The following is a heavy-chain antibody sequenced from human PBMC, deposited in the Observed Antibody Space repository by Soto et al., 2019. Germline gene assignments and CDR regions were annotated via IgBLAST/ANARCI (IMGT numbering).Heavy chain of an antibody. Sequence: EVQLVESGGGLVQPGGSLRLSCAASGFTFSSYWMHWVRQAPGKGLVWVSRINSDGSSTSYADSVKGRFTISRDNAKNTXYXKMNSLRAEDTAVYYCARDIGYGSGSSCYLWNYFDYWGQGTLVTVSS. CDR3: ARDIGYGSGSSCYLWNYFDY. CDR2: INSDGSST. CDR1: GFTFSSYW. J-gene: IGHJ4*02. D-gene: IGHD2-15*01. V-gene: IGHV3-74*01.